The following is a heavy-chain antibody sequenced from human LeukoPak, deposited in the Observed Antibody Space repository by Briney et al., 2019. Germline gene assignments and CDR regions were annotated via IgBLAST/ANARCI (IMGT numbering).Heavy chain of an antibody. V-gene: IGHV3-23*01. CDR1: GFTFSGYA. J-gene: IGHJ6*02. Sequence: GGSLRLSCAVSGFTFSGYAMSWVRQAPGKGLEWVSTISGSGDYTYYADSVKGRFTISRDNAKNSLYLQMNSLRAEDTAVYYCAMRGGYDAPYYYYYGMDVWGQGTTVTVSS. CDR2: ISGSGDYT. CDR3: AMRGGYDAPYYYYYGMDV. D-gene: IGHD5-12*01.